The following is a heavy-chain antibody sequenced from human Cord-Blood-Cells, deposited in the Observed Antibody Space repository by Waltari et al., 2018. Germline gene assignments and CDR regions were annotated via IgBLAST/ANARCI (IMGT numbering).Heavy chain of an antibody. CDR1: VGSFIVYY. J-gene: IGHJ5*02. D-gene: IGHD4-17*01. CDR2: INHSGST. V-gene: IGHV4-34*01. CDR3: ARPHYGDYGWFDP. Sequence: QLQLQQWAAGLLKPSETLSLTCAVYVGSFIVYYWCWIRQPPGKGLEWIGEINHSGSTNYNPSLKSRVTISVDTSKNQFSLKLSSVTAADTAVYYCARPHYGDYGWFDPWGQGTLVTVSS.